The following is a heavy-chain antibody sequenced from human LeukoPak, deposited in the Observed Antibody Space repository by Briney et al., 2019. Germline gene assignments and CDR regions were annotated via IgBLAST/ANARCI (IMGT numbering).Heavy chain of an antibody. CDR2: VYYSGST. CDR3: ARASGFVVNY. V-gene: IGHV4-59*01. J-gene: IGHJ4*02. Sequence: SETLSLTCTVSGGSITSYYWSWFRQPPGKGLEWIGYVYYSGSTNYNPSLKSRVTISVDTSKNQFSLRLSSVTAADTAVYYCARASGFVVNYWGQGTLVTVSS. D-gene: IGHD3-10*01. CDR1: GGSITSYY.